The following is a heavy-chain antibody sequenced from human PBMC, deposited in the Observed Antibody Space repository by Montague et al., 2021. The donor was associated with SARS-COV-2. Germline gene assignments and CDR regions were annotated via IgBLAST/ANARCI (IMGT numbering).Heavy chain of an antibody. CDR3: ARDLSRAFCEGSSCYSENWFDP. D-gene: IGHD2-21*01. V-gene: IGHV4-59*01. CDR1: GGSTNGYY. Sequence: SETLSLTCTVSGGSTNGYYWSWIRQSPGKGLEWIGSIYHTGSTVYNPSLRSRVTILIETSKNQFSLKMTSVTTADRAVYFCARDLSRAFCEGSSCYSENWFDPWGKGTLVTVSS. CDR2: IYHTGST. J-gene: IGHJ5*02.